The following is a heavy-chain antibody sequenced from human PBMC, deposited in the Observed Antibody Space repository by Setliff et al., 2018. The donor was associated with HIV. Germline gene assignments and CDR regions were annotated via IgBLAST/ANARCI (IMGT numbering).Heavy chain of an antibody. CDR3: ARVRGRYYYHYAMDV. J-gene: IGHJ6*02. CDR2: IYYSGST. V-gene: IGHV4-39*07. Sequence: SETLSLTCTVSGGSISSSSYYWGWIRQPPGKGLEWIGSIYYSGSTNYNPSLKSRVTISVDTSKNQFSLKLSSVTAADTAVYYCARVRGRYYYHYAMDVWGQGTTVTVSS. D-gene: IGHD3-10*01. CDR1: GGSISSSSYY.